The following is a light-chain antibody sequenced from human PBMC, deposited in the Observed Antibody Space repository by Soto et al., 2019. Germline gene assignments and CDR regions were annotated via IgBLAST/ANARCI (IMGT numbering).Light chain of an antibody. CDR2: GAS. CDR3: QQYGTSRPIT. CDR1: QSVSSRY. Sequence: EIVLTQSPGTLSLSPGERATLSCRASQSVSSRYLAWYQYKPGQAPRLLIYGASSRATGIPDRFGGSGSGTDFTLTISRLEPDDFAVYYCQQYGTSRPITFGQGSRLEIK. V-gene: IGKV3-20*01. J-gene: IGKJ5*01.